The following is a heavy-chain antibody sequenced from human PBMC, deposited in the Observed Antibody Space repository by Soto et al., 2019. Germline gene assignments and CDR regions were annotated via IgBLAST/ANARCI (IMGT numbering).Heavy chain of an antibody. CDR1: GFIFRSYG. D-gene: IGHD7-27*01. CDR3: AKATWGYWYFDL. J-gene: IGHJ2*01. Sequence: GGSLRLSCAASGFIFRSYGMSWVRQAPGKGLEWVSAISGSGDSPYYADSVKGRFTVSRDNSKNTLYLQMTSLRAEDTAVYYCAKATWGYWYFDLWGRGTLVTVSS. V-gene: IGHV3-23*01. CDR2: ISGSGDSP.